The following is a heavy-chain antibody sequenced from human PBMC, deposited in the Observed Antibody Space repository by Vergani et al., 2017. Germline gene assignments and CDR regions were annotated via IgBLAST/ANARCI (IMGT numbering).Heavy chain of an antibody. CDR2: IIPILGIA. V-gene: IGHV1-69*02. CDR3: ARAGAAAGATRD. J-gene: IGHJ4*02. D-gene: IGHD6-13*01. Sequence: QVQLVQSGAEVKKPGSSVKVSCKASGGTFSSYTISWVRQAPGQGLEWMGRIIPILGIANYAQKFQGRVTINADKSTSTAYMELSSLRSEDTAVYYCARAGAAAGATRDWGQGTLVTVSS. CDR1: GGTFSSYT.